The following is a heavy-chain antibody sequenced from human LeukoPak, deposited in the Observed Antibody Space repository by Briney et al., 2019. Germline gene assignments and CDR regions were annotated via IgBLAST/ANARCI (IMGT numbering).Heavy chain of an antibody. V-gene: IGHV3-23*01. CDR1: GFTFSGYA. CDR3: AKGARLRVSCDY. Sequence: PGGSLSLSCAVSGFTFSGYAMSWVRQAPGKGLEWVSAISGSGGSTYYADSVKGRFTISRDNSKNTLHLQMHSLRAEDTAVYYCAKGARLRVSCDYWGQGTLVTVSS. CDR2: ISGSGGST. J-gene: IGHJ4*02. D-gene: IGHD3-16*01.